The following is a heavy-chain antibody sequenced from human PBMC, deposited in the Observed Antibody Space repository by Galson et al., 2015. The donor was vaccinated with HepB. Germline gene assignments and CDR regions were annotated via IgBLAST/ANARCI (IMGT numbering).Heavy chain of an antibody. Sequence: SVKVSCKASGYTFTSYGISWVRQAPGQGLEWMGWISAYNGNTNYAQKLQGRVTMTTDTSTSTAYMELRSLRSDDTAVYYCARSSYYDSSGYYLAFDPWGQGTLVTVSS. CDR1: GYTFTSYG. CDR2: ISAYNGNT. V-gene: IGHV1-18*04. CDR3: ARSSYYDSSGYYLAFDP. J-gene: IGHJ5*02. D-gene: IGHD3-22*01.